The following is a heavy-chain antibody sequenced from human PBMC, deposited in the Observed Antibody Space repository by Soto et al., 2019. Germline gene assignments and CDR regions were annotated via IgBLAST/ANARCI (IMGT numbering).Heavy chain of an antibody. CDR2: VIPIFGSA. CDR1: GVTFTNYA. CDR3: ARETTFGSCSGNCYSTFDF. J-gene: IGHJ3*01. D-gene: IGHD2-21*02. V-gene: IGHV1-69*12. Sequence: QVQLVQSGAEVKKPGSSVKVSCKASGVTFTNYAFSWVRQAPGQGLEWMGGVIPIFGSANYAQSFQGRVTINADESTGTGYMELTGLTSDDTAVYFCARETTFGSCSGNCYSTFDFWGQGTMVTVSS.